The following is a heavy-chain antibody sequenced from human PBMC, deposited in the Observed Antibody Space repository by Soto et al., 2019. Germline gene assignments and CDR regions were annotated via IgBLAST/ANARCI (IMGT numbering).Heavy chain of an antibody. CDR1: GYTFTSYG. Sequence: ASVKVSCKASGYTFTSYGISWVRQAPGQGLEWMGWISAYNGNTNYAQKLQGRVTMTTDTSTSTAYMELRSLRSDDTAVYYCASSPSGYVPDAFDIWGQGTMVTVSS. CDR3: ASSPSGYVPDAFDI. D-gene: IGHD5-12*01. CDR2: ISAYNGNT. J-gene: IGHJ3*02. V-gene: IGHV1-18*01.